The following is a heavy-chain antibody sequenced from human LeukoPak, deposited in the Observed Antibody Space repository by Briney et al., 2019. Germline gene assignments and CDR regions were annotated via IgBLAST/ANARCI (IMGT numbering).Heavy chain of an antibody. CDR1: GFTFSSYA. J-gene: IGHJ5*02. Sequence: GRSLRLSCAASGFTFSSYAMHWVRQAPGKGLEWVAVISYDGSNKYYADSVKGRFTISRDNSKNTLYLQMNSLRAEDTAVYYCARDIWFGEPNWFDPWGQGTLVTVSS. CDR2: ISYDGSNK. CDR3: ARDIWFGEPNWFDP. V-gene: IGHV3-30*04. D-gene: IGHD3-10*01.